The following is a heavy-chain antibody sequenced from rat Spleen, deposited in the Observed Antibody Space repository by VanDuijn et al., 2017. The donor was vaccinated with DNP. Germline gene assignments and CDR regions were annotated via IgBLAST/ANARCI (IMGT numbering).Heavy chain of an antibody. CDR3: ARATYYYSSWAMDA. V-gene: IGHV5-58*01. CDR1: GFTFSSYW. D-gene: IGHD1-2*01. Sequence: EVQLVETGGGLVQPGRSLKLSCVASGFTFSSYWMYWIRQVPGKGLEWVASIISSGGSTYYPDSVKGRFTISRDNAKNTLYLQINSLRSEDTATYYCARATYYYSSWAMDAWGQGTSVTVSS. CDR2: IISSGGST. J-gene: IGHJ4*01.